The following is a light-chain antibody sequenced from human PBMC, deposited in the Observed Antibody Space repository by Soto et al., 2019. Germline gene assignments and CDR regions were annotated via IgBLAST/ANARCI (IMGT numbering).Light chain of an antibody. CDR3: PSYDSSLSGWV. CDR2: GNN. V-gene: IGLV1-40*01. CDR1: SSNIGAGYD. Sequence: QSVLTQPPSVSGAPGQRVTISCTGSSSNIGAGYDVHWYQQRPGTAPKLLIYGNNNRPSGVPDRFSGSKSGTSASLAITGLQAEDEADYYCPSYDSSLSGWVFGGGTKLTVL. J-gene: IGLJ3*02.